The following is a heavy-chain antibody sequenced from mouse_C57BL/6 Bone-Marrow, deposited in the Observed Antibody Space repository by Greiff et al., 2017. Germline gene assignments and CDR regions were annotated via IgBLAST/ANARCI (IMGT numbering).Heavy chain of an antibody. CDR2: IYPRSGNT. J-gene: IGHJ2*01. D-gene: IGHD2-3*01. CDR1: GYTFTSYG. Sequence: VQLVESGAELARPGASVKLSCKASGYTFTSYGISWVKQRTGQGLEWIGEIYPRSGNTYYNEKFKGKATLTADKSSSTAYMELRSLTTEDSAIYYWARWDGYSYFDYWGQGTTLTVSS. V-gene: IGHV1-81*01. CDR3: ARWDGYSYFDY.